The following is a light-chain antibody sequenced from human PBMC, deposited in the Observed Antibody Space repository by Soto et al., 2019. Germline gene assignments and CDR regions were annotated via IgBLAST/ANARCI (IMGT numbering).Light chain of an antibody. CDR2: GAS. J-gene: IGKJ1*01. V-gene: IGKV3-15*01. CDR1: QSVSSN. CDR3: QQSGDSQWT. Sequence: EIVMTQSPATLSVSPGERATLSCRASQSVSSNVAWYQQKPVQAPRLLIYGASTRATGIPARFSGSGSGMDFTLTISSLAPEEFAVYYCQQSGDSQWTFGQGAKVDIK.